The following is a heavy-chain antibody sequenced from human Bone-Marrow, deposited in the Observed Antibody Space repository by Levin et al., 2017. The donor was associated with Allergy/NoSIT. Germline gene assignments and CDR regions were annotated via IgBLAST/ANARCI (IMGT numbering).Heavy chain of an antibody. Sequence: GSLRLSCTVSGGSISSSSYYWGWIRQPPGKGLEWIGSIYYSGSTYYNPSLKSRVTISVDTSKNQFSLKLSSVTAADTAVYYCARVYSSSWSLFDYWGQGTLVTVSS. CDR1: GGSISSSSYY. J-gene: IGHJ4*02. V-gene: IGHV4-39*07. CDR2: IYYSGST. CDR3: ARVYSSSWSLFDY. D-gene: IGHD6-13*01.